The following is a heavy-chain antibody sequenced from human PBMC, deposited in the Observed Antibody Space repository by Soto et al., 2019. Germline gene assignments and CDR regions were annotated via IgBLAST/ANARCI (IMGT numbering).Heavy chain of an antibody. V-gene: IGHV5-51*01. J-gene: IGHJ4*02. Sequence: GESLKISCKGSGYSFTSYWIGWVRQMPGKGLEWMGIIYPGDSDTRYSPSFQGQVTISADKSISTAYLQWSSLKASDTAMYYCASQYCSSTSCYFYNYWGQGTLVTVSS. CDR1: GYSFTSYW. CDR3: ASQYCSSTSCYFYNY. D-gene: IGHD2-2*01. CDR2: IYPGDSDT.